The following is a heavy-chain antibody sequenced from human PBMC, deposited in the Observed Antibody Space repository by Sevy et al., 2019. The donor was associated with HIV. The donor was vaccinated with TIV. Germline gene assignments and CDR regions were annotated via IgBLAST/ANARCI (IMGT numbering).Heavy chain of an antibody. CDR2: ISYDGSNK. D-gene: IGHD4-17*01. CDR1: GFTFNNYG. V-gene: IGHV3-30*18. Sequence: GGSLRLSCAASGFTFNNYGMHWVRQAPGKGLEWVSVISYDGSNKYYADSVKGRFTISRDNSKKTLYLHMNSLRVEDTATYYCAKDPNDYGDPWAFDMWGQGTMVTVS. CDR3: AKDPNDYGDPWAFDM. J-gene: IGHJ3*02.